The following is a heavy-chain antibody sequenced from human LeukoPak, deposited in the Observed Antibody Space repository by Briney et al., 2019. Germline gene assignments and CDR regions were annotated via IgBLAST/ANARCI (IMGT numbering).Heavy chain of an antibody. V-gene: IGHV1-18*01. CDR1: GYTFTSYG. J-gene: IGHJ4*02. CDR2: ISAYNCNT. Sequence: ASVKVSCKASGYTFTSYGISWVRQAPGQGLEWMGWISAYNCNTNYAQKLQGRVTMTTDTSTSTAYMELRSLRSDDTAVYYCARDRGYDYVWGSYRYVGFDYWGQGTLVTVSS. D-gene: IGHD3-16*02. CDR3: ARDRGYDYVWGSYRYVGFDY.